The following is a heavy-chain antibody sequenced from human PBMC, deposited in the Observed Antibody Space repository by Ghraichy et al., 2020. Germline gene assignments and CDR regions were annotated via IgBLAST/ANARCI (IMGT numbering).Heavy chain of an antibody. V-gene: IGHV4-30-2*01. CDR2: IYHSGST. Sequence: SETLSLTCAVSGGSISSGGYSWSWIRQPPGKGLEWIGYIYHSGSTYYNPSLKSRVTISVDRSKNQFSLKLSSVTAADTAVYYCARGVDTAMVYFDYWGQGTLVTVSS. CDR1: GGSISSGGYS. J-gene: IGHJ4*02. D-gene: IGHD5-18*01. CDR3: ARGVDTAMVYFDY.